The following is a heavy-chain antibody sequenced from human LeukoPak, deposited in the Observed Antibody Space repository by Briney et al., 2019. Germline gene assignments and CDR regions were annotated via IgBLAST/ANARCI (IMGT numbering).Heavy chain of an antibody. D-gene: IGHD6-19*01. Sequence: GGSLRLSCAASGFTFSSYWMTWVRQAPGKGLEWVANIKQDGSEKNYVDSVKGRFTISRDNAKNSLSLHMNSLSAEDTAVYYCATGYSSGWYFYFQHWGQGSLVSVSS. CDR1: GFTFSSYW. CDR3: ATGYSSGWYFYFQH. V-gene: IGHV3-7*01. J-gene: IGHJ1*01. CDR2: IKQDGSEK.